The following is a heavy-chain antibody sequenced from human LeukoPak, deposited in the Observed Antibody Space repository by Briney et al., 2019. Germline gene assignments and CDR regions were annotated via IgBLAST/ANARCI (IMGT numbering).Heavy chain of an antibody. CDR2: ISYDGSNK. V-gene: IGHV3-30-3*01. Sequence: PGRSLRLSCAASGFTFSSYAMHWVRQAPGKGLEWVAVISYDGSNKYYADSVEGRFTISRDNSKNTLYLQMNSLRAEDTAVYYCARDLYCSSTSCYPLYYFDYWGQGTLVTVSS. CDR3: ARDLYCSSTSCYPLYYFDY. D-gene: IGHD2-2*01. CDR1: GFTFSSYA. J-gene: IGHJ4*02.